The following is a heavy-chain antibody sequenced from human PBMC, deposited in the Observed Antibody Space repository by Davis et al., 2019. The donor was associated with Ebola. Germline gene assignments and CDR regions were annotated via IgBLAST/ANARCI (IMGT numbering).Heavy chain of an antibody. V-gene: IGHV1-18*01. CDR3: ARDGSVAAIELDY. CDR2: ISAYNGNT. D-gene: IGHD2-2*02. CDR1: GVTTSSYA. J-gene: IGHJ4*02. Sequence: ASVKVSCKASGVTTSSYAITWVRQAPGQGLEWMGWISAYNGNTNYAQRFQDRVTMTTDTATNTAYMEVRGLRSDDTAVYYCARDGSVAAIELDYWGQGTLVTVSS.